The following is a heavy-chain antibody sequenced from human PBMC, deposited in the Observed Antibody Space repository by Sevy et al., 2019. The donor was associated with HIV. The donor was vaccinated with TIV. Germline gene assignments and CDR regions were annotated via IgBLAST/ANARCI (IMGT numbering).Heavy chain of an antibody. CDR3: ARDGYCSGGSCYPNYYYGMDV. CDR2: ISAYNGNT. D-gene: IGHD2-15*01. J-gene: IGHJ6*02. Sequence: ASVKVSCKASGYTFTSYGISWVRRAPRQGLEWMGWISAYNGNTNYAQKLQGRVTMTTDTSTSTAYMELRSLRSDDTAVYYCARDGYCSGGSCYPNYYYGMDVWGQGTTVTVSS. V-gene: IGHV1-18*01. CDR1: GYTFTSYG.